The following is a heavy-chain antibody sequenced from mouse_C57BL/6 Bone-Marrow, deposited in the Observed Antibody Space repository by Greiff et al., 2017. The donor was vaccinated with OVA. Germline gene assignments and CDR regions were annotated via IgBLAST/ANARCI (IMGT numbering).Heavy chain of an antibody. CDR3: TTQVPPVADY. J-gene: IGHJ2*01. Sequence: VQLQQSGAELVRPGASVKLSCTASGFNIKDDYMHWVKQRPEQGLEWIGWIDPENGDTEYASKFQGKATITADTSSNTAYLQLSSLTSEDTAVYYCTTQVPPVADYWGQGTTLTVSS. CDR2: IDPENGDT. CDR1: GFNIKDDY. V-gene: IGHV14-4*01. D-gene: IGHD1-1*01.